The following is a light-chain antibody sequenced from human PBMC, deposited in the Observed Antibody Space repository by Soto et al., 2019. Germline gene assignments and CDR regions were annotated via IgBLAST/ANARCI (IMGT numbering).Light chain of an antibody. V-gene: IGLV2-14*01. CDR1: SSDVGGYNY. Sequence: QSALTQPASVSGSPGQSITISCTGTSSDVGGYNYVSWYQQHPVKAPKLMIYDVTNRPSGVSDRFSGSKSGNTASLTISGLHAEDEADYYCSSYTSSSTPSVFGTGTKLTVL. J-gene: IGLJ1*01. CDR3: SSYTSSSTPSV. CDR2: DVT.